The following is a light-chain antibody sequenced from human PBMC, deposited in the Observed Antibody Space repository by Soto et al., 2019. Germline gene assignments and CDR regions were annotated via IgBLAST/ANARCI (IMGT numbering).Light chain of an antibody. CDR2: SAS. V-gene: IGKV1-12*01. J-gene: IGKJ1*01. CDR1: QSIRSW. CDR3: KQANSFPRT. Sequence: DIQMTQSPSTLSASVGDRGTITCRDSQSIRSWLAWYPQTQGKAPKLXIYSASSLQSGVPSTFSGSGSGTDFTRTISSLQPEDVSTYYCKQANSFPRTFGQGTKV.